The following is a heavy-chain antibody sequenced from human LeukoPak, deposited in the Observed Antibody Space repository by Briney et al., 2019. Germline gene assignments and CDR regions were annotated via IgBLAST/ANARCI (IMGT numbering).Heavy chain of an antibody. J-gene: IGHJ4*02. CDR3: ARDGVFSGAYALGY. D-gene: IGHD3-16*01. CDR2: ISTYNGDT. Sequence: ASVKVSCKASGYTFINYNINWVRQAPGRGLEWMGWISTYNGDTNSAQRLQGRVTMTTDTSTSTAYMELRSLRSDDTAVYYCARDGVFSGAYALGYWGQGTLVTVSS. CDR1: GYTFINYN. V-gene: IGHV1-18*01.